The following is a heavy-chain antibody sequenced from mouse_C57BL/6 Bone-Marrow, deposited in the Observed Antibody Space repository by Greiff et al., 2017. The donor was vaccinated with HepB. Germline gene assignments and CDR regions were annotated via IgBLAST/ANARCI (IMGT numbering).Heavy chain of an antibody. V-gene: IGHV5-16*01. Sequence: EVQLVESEGGLVQPGSSMKLSCTASGFTFSDYYMAWVRQVPEKGLEWVANINYDGSSTYYLDSLKSRFIISRDNAKNILYLQMSSLKSEDTATYYCARGPYYYGSALYAMDYWGQGTSVTVSS. CDR1: GFTFSDYY. CDR2: INYDGSST. CDR3: ARGPYYYGSALYAMDY. D-gene: IGHD1-1*01. J-gene: IGHJ4*01.